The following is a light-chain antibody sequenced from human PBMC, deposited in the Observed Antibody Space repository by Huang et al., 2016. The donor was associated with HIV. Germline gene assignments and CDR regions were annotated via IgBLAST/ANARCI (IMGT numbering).Light chain of an antibody. V-gene: IGKV6-21*02. J-gene: IGKJ1*01. Sequence: EIVLTQSPDFQSVTPKEKVTITCRASQSVATSLHWYQQKPDQTPKLLSKYASQAISGVPSRFSGGGSGTDFTLTINGLEAEDAATYYCHQTTTLPQTFGQGTKVEIK. CDR2: YAS. CDR3: HQTTTLPQT. CDR1: QSVATS.